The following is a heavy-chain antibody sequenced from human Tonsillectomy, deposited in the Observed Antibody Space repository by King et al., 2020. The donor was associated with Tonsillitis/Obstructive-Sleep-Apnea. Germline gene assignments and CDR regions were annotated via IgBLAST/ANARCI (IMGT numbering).Heavy chain of an antibody. J-gene: IGHJ4*02. V-gene: IGHV3-33*01. CDR2: IWYDVTKK. CDR1: GFTVSSYG. Sequence: VQLVESGGGVVQPGRSLRLSCAASGFTVSSYGMHWVRQAPGKGLEWVAVIWYDVTKKYYADSVKGRFTMSRDSSKNTLYLQMNSLRAEDTAVYYCARCPCYCCAGDCSPDQWGQGTLVTVSS. D-gene: IGHD2-21*02. CDR3: ARCPCYCCAGDCSPDQ.